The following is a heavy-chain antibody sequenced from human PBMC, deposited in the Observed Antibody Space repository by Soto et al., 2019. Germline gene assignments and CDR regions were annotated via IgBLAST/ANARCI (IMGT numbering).Heavy chain of an antibody. CDR3: ARIDRNYDFWSGYYSPGYYYYGMDV. V-gene: IGHV3-33*01. CDR1: GFTFSSYG. D-gene: IGHD3-3*01. J-gene: IGHJ6*02. CDR2: KWYDGSNK. Sequence: QVQLVESGGGVVQPGRSLRLSCAASGFTFSSYGMHWVRQAPGKGLEWVAVKWYDGSNKYYADSVKGRFTISRDNSKNTLYLQMNSLRAEDTAVYYCARIDRNYDFWSGYYSPGYYYYGMDVWGQGTTVTVSS.